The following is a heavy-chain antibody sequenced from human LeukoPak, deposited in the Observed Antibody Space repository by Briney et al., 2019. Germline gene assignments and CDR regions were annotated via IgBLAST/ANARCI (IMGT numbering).Heavy chain of an antibody. CDR3: TRGALDYRDAYDF. CDR2: IRSKANSYAT. V-gene: IGHV3-73*01. J-gene: IGHJ3*01. Sequence: GGSLRLPCAASGFTFSGSAMHWVRQASGKGLEWVGRIRSKANSYATAYAASVKGRFTISRDDSKNTAYLEMNSLKTEDTAVYYCTRGALDYRDAYDFWGQGTMVTVSS. D-gene: IGHD3/OR15-3a*01. CDR1: GFTFSGSA.